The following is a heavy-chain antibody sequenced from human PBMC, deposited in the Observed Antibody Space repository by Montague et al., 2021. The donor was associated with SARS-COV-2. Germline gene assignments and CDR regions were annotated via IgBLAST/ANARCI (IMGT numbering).Heavy chain of an antibody. CDR2: IFHTGRA. CDR1: GTSIRSGGYY. V-gene: IGHV4-31*03. D-gene: IGHD2/OR15-2a*01. CDR3: ARVRLFYYLDY. Sequence: TLSLTCTVSGTSIRSGGYYWTWIRQHPGKGLEWIGYIFHTGRAXYNSSVETRVNISVDTSNNLFSLRLSSVTAADTAMYFCARVRLFYYLDYWGQGTLVTVSS. J-gene: IGHJ4*02.